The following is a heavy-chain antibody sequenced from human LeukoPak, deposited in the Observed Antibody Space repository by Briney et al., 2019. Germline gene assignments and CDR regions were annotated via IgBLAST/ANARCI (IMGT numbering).Heavy chain of an antibody. CDR2: ISGYIGST. CDR1: GYTFTSYG. CDR3: ARDLARYYYDSSGYDY. Sequence: ASVKVSCKASGYTFTSYGISWVRQAPGQGLQWMGWISGYIGSTNYARKFQGRVSMTTDTSTSTVYMELRSLRSDDTAVYYCARDLARYYYDSSGYDYWGQGTLVTVSS. V-gene: IGHV1-18*01. D-gene: IGHD3-22*01. J-gene: IGHJ4*02.